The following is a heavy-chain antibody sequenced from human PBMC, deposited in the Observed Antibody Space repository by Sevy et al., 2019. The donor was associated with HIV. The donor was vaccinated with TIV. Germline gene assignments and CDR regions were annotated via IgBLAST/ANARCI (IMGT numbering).Heavy chain of an antibody. CDR1: GINFRSYP. CDR3: ARAVPATDAFDI. CDR2: ISGLSNYI. Sequence: GSLRTPCAASGINFRSYPMPWVRPAPGKGLEGVSSISGLSNYIYYADSVKGRFSISRENTKNSVYLQMNSLRGEDTAVFYCARAVPATDAFDIWGQGTLVTVSS. J-gene: IGHJ3*02. D-gene: IGHD6-19*01. V-gene: IGHV3-21*01.